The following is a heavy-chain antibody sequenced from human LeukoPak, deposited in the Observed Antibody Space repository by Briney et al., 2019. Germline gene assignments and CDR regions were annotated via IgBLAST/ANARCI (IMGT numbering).Heavy chain of an antibody. D-gene: IGHD2-21*02. J-gene: IGHJ3*02. Sequence: GGCLRLSCAASGLTFRKYSMNWVRQAPGKGLEWVSSITGSTDYIYYADSVKGRFTISRDNAKNSLYLQMNSLRAEDTAVYYCARDDGGDLNDAFDIWGQGTMVTVSS. CDR2: ITGSTDYI. CDR1: GLTFRKYS. V-gene: IGHV3-21*01. CDR3: ARDDGGDLNDAFDI.